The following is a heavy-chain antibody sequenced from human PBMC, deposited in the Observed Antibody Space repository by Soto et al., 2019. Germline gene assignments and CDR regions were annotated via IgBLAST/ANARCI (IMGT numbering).Heavy chain of an antibody. V-gene: IGHV4-59*01. CDR3: ARDDHVVRGVIIGGSNWFDP. J-gene: IGHJ5*02. CDR1: GGSISSYY. CDR2: IYYSGST. D-gene: IGHD3-10*01. Sequence: PSETLSLTCTVSGGSISSYYWSWIRQPPGKGLDWIGYIYYSGSTNYNPSLKSRVTISVDTSKNQFSLKLSSVTAEDTAVYYCARDDHVVRGVIIGGSNWFDPWGQGTLVTVSS.